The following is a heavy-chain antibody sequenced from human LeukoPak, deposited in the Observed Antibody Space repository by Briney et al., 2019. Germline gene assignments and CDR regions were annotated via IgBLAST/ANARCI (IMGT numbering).Heavy chain of an antibody. CDR2: IYYSGST. CDR1: GGSISSGGYY. CDR3: ARDLREIYCSSTSCYTGISAFDI. J-gene: IGHJ3*02. D-gene: IGHD2-2*02. Sequence: SQTLSLTCTVSGGSISSGGYYWSWIRQHPGKGLEWIGYIYYSGSTYYNPSLKSRVTMSVDTSKNQFSLKLSSVTAADTAVYYCARDLREIYCSSTSCYTGISAFDIWGQGTMVTVSS. V-gene: IGHV4-31*03.